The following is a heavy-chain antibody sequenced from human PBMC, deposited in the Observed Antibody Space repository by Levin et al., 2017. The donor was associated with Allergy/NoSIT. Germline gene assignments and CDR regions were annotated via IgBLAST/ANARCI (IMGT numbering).Heavy chain of an antibody. D-gene: IGHD3-10*01. CDR2: IWSNGVNK. J-gene: IGHJ3*02. CDR1: GFSLSTTG. V-gene: IGHV3-33*01. Sequence: GGSLRLSCAASGFSLSTTGMHWVRQAPGKGLEWVTVIWSNGVNKYYADSVRGRFTHSRDDSKNTLFLQMNSLRVDDTAVYYCARERGPVDGFDSWGQGTLVTVST. CDR3: ARERGPVDGFDS.